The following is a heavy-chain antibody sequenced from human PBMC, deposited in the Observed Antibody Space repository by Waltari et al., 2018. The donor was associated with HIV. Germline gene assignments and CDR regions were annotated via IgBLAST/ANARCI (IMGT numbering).Heavy chain of an antibody. Sequence: QVQLVQSGAEVKKPGSSVKVSCKASGGTFSSYAISWVRQAPGQGLEWMGGIIPILGTANYAQKFQGRVTITADKSTSTAYMELSSLRSEDTAVYYCARSYAVLRFLEWFLAYFDYWGQGTLVTVSS. CDR2: IIPILGTA. V-gene: IGHV1-69*06. J-gene: IGHJ4*02. D-gene: IGHD3-3*01. CDR3: ARSYAVLRFLEWFLAYFDY. CDR1: GGTFSSYA.